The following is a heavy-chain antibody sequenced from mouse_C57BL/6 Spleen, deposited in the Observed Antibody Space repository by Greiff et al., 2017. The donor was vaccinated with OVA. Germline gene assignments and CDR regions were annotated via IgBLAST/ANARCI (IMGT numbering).Heavy chain of an antibody. Sequence: EVKLVESGAELVKPGASVKLSCTASGFNIKDYYMHWVKQRTEQGLEWIGRIDPEDGETKYAPKFQGKANITDDTSSNTAYLQLSSLTSEDTAVYYCARSDYYGSSCDYWGQGTTLTVSS. D-gene: IGHD1-1*01. CDR2: IDPEDGET. CDR3: ARSDYYGSSCDY. CDR1: GFNIKDYY. J-gene: IGHJ2*01. V-gene: IGHV14-2*01.